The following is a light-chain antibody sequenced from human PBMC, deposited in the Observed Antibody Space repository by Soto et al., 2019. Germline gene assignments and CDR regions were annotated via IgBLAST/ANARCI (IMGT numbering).Light chain of an antibody. V-gene: IGKV1-39*01. J-gene: IGKJ1*01. Sequence: DIQMTQSPSSLSASIGARVTITCRASQSIATYLNWYQQKPGKAPKLLIYTASVLQTGVPSRFSGSGSGTDFSLTISSLHPEDVATYYCQQVDSYPRTFGQGTKVDIK. CDR1: QSIATY. CDR2: TAS. CDR3: QQVDSYPRT.